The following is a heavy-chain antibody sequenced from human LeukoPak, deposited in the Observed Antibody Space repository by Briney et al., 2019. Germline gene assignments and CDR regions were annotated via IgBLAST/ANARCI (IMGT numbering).Heavy chain of an antibody. Sequence: PSETLSLTCTVSGGSISSYYWSWIRQPPGKGLEWIGYIYHSGSTNYNPSLKSRVTISVDTSKNQFSLKLSSVTAADTAVYYCARGLMSDSSGWYIPYYYYYYYMDVWGKGTTVTVSS. CDR2: IYHSGST. D-gene: IGHD6-19*01. J-gene: IGHJ6*03. CDR1: GGSISSYY. CDR3: ARGLMSDSSGWYIPYYYYYYYMDV. V-gene: IGHV4-59*12.